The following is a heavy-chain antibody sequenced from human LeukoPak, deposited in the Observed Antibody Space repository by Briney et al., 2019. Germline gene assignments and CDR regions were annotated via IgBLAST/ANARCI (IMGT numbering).Heavy chain of an antibody. CDR1: GGSISSGGYY. Sequence: SQTLSLTCTVSGGSISSGGYYWSWIRQHPGKGLEWIGYIYYSGSTYYNPSIKSRVTISVDTSKNQFSLKLSSVTAADTAVYYCARGGCSGGSCEYNWFDPWGQGTLVTVSS. CDR2: IYYSGST. CDR3: ARGGCSGGSCEYNWFDP. V-gene: IGHV4-31*03. J-gene: IGHJ5*02. D-gene: IGHD2-15*01.